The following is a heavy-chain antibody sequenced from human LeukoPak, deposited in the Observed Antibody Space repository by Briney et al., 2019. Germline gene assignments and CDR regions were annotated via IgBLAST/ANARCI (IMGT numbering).Heavy chain of an antibody. J-gene: IGHJ4*02. CDR1: GFTFSDYY. D-gene: IGHD6-6*01. Sequence: GGSLRLSCAASGFTFSDYYTSWIRQAPGKGLEWVSYISSSGSTIYYADSVKGRFTISRDNAKNSLYLQMNSLRAEDTAVYYCARVSVWSSSALDYWGQGTLVTVSS. CDR3: ARVSVWSSSALDY. V-gene: IGHV3-11*01. CDR2: ISSSGSTI.